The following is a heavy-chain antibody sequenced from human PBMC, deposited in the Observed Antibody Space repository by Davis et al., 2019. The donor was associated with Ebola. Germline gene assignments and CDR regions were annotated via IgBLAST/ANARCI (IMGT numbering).Heavy chain of an antibody. CDR2: IIPILGIA. D-gene: IGHD2-2*01. J-gene: IGHJ6*02. CDR3: ARDHPPSDIVLVPAAMPAYYYYGMDV. CDR1: GGTFSSYT. Sequence: AASVKVSCKASGGTFSSYTISWVRQAPGQGLEWMGRIIPILGIANYAQKFQGRVTITADKSTSTAYMELSSLRSEDTAVYYCARDHPPSDIVLVPAAMPAYYYYGMDVWGQGTTVTVSS. V-gene: IGHV1-69*04.